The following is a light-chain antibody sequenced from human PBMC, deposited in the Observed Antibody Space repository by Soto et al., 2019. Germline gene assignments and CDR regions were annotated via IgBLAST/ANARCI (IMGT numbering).Light chain of an antibody. J-gene: IGLJ1*01. V-gene: IGLV2-23*01. CDR2: EGS. CDR3: CSYAGSSLYV. CDR1: SSDVGSYNL. Sequence: QSALTQPASVSGSPGQSITISGTGTSSDVGSYNLVSWYQQHPGKAPKLMIYEGSKRPSGVSNRFSGSKSGNTASLTISGLQAEDEADYYCCSYAGSSLYVFGTGTQLTVL.